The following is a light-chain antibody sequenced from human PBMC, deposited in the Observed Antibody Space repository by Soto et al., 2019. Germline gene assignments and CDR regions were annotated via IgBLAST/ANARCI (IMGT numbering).Light chain of an antibody. CDR3: SSYTTITTYV. V-gene: IGLV2-14*01. CDR2: DVS. J-gene: IGLJ1*01. CDR1: SSDVGGYNY. Sequence: QSALTQPASVSGSPGQSITISCTGTSSDVGGYNYVSWYQQYPGKAPKLMIYDVSYRPSGVSNRFSGSKSGNTASLTISGLQAEDEADYYCSSYTTITTYVFGTGTKVTVL.